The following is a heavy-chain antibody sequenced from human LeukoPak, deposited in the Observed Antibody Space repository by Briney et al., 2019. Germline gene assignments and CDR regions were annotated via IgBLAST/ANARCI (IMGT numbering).Heavy chain of an antibody. CDR3: AKAPVTTCRGAFCYPFDY. CDR1: GFTFSSYG. D-gene: IGHD2-15*01. Sequence: PGGSLRLSCAASGFTFSSYGMSWVRQAPGKGLEWVSAISGSGGSTYYADSVKGRFTISRGNSKNTPYLQMNSLRAEDTAVYYCAKAPVTTCRGAFCYPFDYWGLGTLVTVSS. J-gene: IGHJ4*02. V-gene: IGHV3-23*01. CDR2: ISGSGGST.